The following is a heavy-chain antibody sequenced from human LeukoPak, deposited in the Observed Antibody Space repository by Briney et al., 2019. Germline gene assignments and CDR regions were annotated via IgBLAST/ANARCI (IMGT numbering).Heavy chain of an antibody. CDR1: GFTFSSYA. CDR2: ISGSGDRT. D-gene: IGHD3-10*01. Sequence: NPGGSLRLSYAASGFTFSSYAMSWVRQAPEKGLEWVSAISGSGDRTYYADFVKGRFTISRDNSRNTLYLQMSSLRAEDTAVYYCAKDSVLTSSGSVDYWGQGTLVTVSS. CDR3: AKDSVLTSSGSVDY. V-gene: IGHV3-23*01. J-gene: IGHJ4*02.